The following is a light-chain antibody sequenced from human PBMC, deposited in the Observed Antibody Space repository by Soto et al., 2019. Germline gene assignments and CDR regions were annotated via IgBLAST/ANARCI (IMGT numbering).Light chain of an antibody. Sequence: QSALTQPPSASGTPGQRVTISCSGSSSNIGSNTVNWFQQLPGTAPKLLIYSDNQRPSGVPGRFSGSKSGTSASLAISGLQSEDEADYYCAAWDDSLNGRHVFGTGTKV. CDR2: SDN. CDR3: AAWDDSLNGRHV. CDR1: SSNIGSNT. J-gene: IGLJ1*01. V-gene: IGLV1-44*01.